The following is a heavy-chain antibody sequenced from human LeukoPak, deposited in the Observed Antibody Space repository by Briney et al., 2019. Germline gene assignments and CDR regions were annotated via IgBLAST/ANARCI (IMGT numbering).Heavy chain of an antibody. D-gene: IGHD3-10*01. Sequence: GRSLRLSCAASGFTFSGYAMHWVRQAPGKGLEWVAVISYDGSNKYYADSVKGRFTISRDNSKNTLYLQMNSLRAEDTAVYYCARAPDGSGAYWGQGTLVTVSS. V-gene: IGHV3-30-3*01. CDR2: ISYDGSNK. CDR1: GFTFSGYA. J-gene: IGHJ4*02. CDR3: ARAPDGSGAY.